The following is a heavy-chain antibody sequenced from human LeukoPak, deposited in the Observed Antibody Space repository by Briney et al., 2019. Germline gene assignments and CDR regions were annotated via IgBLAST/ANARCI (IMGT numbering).Heavy chain of an antibody. D-gene: IGHD3-22*01. CDR2: IDDSGRSM. CDR3: ARAKYDSSGKYYSGFDI. J-gene: IGHJ3*02. V-gene: IGHV3-11*04. Sequence: GGSLRLSCAASGFTFSDYYMGWIRQAPGKGLEWLSYIDDSGRSMYYADSVKGRFTMSRDNAKKSLYLQMNSLRAEDTAVYYCARAKYDSSGKYYSGFDIWGQGTMVTVSS. CDR1: GFTFSDYY.